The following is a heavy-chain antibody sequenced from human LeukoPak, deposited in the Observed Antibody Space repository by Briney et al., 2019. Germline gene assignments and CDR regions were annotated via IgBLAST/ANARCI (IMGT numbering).Heavy chain of an antibody. V-gene: IGHV4-61*09. CDR3: ARAYYDFWSGYYLDY. Sequence: PSETLSLTCTVSGGSISSGSYYWSWLRQPAGKGLEWIGHIYTSGSTNYNPSLKSRVTMSVDTSKNQFSLKLSSVSAADTAVYYCARAYYDFWSGYYLDYWGQGTLVTVSS. CDR2: IYTSGST. D-gene: IGHD3-3*01. CDR1: GGSISSGSYY. J-gene: IGHJ4*02.